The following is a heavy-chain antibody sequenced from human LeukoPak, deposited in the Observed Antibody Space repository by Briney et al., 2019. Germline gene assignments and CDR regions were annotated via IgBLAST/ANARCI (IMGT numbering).Heavy chain of an antibody. Sequence: XXXXXAXSGFTFSSYGMHWVRQAPGKGLEWVAVISNEGNNKYYAESVKGRFTISRDNSKNTLYLQMNSLRAEDTAVYYCANGGIVVATTGYWGQGTLVTVSS. D-gene: IGHD6-19*01. V-gene: IGHV3-30*18. J-gene: IGHJ4*02. CDR2: ISNEGNNK. CDR1: GFTFSSYG. CDR3: ANGGIVVATTGY.